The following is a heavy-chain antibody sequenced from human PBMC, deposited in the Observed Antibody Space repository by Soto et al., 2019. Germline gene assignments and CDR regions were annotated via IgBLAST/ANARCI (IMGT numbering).Heavy chain of an antibody. J-gene: IGHJ6*02. D-gene: IGHD2-15*01. V-gene: IGHV1-8*01. CDR2: MNPNSGNT. Sequence: QVQLVQSGAEVKKPGASVKVSCKASGYTFTSYDINWVRQATGQGLEWMGWMNPNSGNTGYAQKFQGRVTMTRNTSISTAYMERSSLRSEDTAVYYCAGYCSGGSCADYYYYGMDVWGQGTTVTVSS. CDR1: GYTFTSYD. CDR3: AGYCSGGSCADYYYYGMDV.